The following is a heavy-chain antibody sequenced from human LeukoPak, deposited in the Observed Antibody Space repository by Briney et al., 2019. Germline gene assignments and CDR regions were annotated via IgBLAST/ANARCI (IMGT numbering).Heavy chain of an antibody. CDR3: ARRAGAYSHPYDY. D-gene: IGHD4/OR15-4a*01. CDR2: ISWNSGSI. J-gene: IGHJ4*02. Sequence: GGSLRLSCAASGFTFDDYAMHWVRQAPGKGLEWVSGISWNSGSIGYADSVKGRFTISRDNAKNSLYLQMNSLRVEDTAVYYCARRAGAYSHPYDYWGQGTLVTVSS. V-gene: IGHV3-9*01. CDR1: GFTFDDYA.